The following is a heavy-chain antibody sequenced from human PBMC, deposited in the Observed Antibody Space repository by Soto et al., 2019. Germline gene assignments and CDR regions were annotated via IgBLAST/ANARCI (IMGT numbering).Heavy chain of an antibody. CDR1: GYTFRNYG. D-gene: IGHD3-3*01. V-gene: IGHV1-18*01. CDR3: ARDLVSGSDFWRAYNGGYFDY. Sequence: GASVKVSCKASGYTFRNYGITWVQQAPGQGLEWMAWISPYNGNTNYAQDLQGRVTMTTDTSTSTAYMELRSLTSEDTAMYYCARDLVSGSDFWRAYNGGYFDYWGQGTLVTVSS. J-gene: IGHJ4*02. CDR2: ISPYNGNT.